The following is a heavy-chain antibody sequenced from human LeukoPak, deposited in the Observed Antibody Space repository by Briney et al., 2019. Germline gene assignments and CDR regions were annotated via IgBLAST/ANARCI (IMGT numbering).Heavy chain of an antibody. V-gene: IGHV3-23*01. Sequence: GGSLRPSCAASGFTFSNYPMNWVRQVPGKGLEWVSAITTDGSRTYNADSVKGRFTISRDNSKNTLYLQMNSLRAEDTAVYYCAKGNTVTPDYWGQGTLVTVSS. CDR2: ITTDGSRT. D-gene: IGHD4-17*01. J-gene: IGHJ4*02. CDR1: GFTFSNYP. CDR3: AKGNTVTPDY.